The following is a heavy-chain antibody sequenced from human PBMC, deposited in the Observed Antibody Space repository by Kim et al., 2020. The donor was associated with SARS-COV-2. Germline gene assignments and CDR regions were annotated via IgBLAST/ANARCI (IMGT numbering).Heavy chain of an antibody. CDR3: ARIAAAGYQYYFDY. CDR1: GGSISSSNW. J-gene: IGHJ4*02. Sequence: SETLSLTCAVSGGSISSSNWWSWVRQPPGKGLEWIGEIYHSGSTNYNPSLKSRVTISVDKSKNQFSLKLSSVTAADTAVYYCARIAAAGYQYYFDYWGQGTLVTVSS. V-gene: IGHV4-4*02. CDR2: IYHSGST. D-gene: IGHD6-13*01.